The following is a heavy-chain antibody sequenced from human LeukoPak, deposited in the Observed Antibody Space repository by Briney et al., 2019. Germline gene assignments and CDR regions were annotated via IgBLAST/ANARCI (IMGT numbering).Heavy chain of an antibody. Sequence: SGGSLRLSCAASGFTFSSYAMHWVRQAPGKGLEWVSAISGSGGSTYYADSVKGRFTISRDNSKNTLYLQMNSLRAEDTAVYYCAKNRGPIAAAGLDAFDIWGQGTMVTVSS. V-gene: IGHV3-23*01. CDR3: AKNRGPIAAAGLDAFDI. J-gene: IGHJ3*02. D-gene: IGHD6-13*01. CDR2: ISGSGGST. CDR1: GFTFSSYA.